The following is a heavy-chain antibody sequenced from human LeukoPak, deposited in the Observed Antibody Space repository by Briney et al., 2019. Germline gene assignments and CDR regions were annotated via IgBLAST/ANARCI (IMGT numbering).Heavy chain of an antibody. CDR2: IYYSGST. CDR3: ARQNSIDAPFDDC. J-gene: IGHJ4*02. D-gene: IGHD6-6*01. CDR1: GGSISTSYY. Sequence: PSETLSLTCTVSGGSISTSYYWGWIRQPPGKGLEWIGSIYYSGSTYYNPSLKSRVTMSVDTTKNQFSLKLNSVTAADTAVYYCARQNSIDAPFDDCWGQGTLVTVSS. V-gene: IGHV4-39*01.